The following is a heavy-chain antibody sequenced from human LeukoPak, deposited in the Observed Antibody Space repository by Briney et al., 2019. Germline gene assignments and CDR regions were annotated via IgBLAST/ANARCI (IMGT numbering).Heavy chain of an antibody. V-gene: IGHV4-39*07. CDR3: ARTIPFDFWSGWNYYFDY. J-gene: IGHJ4*02. CDR1: GGSISSSSYY. D-gene: IGHD3-3*01. CDR2: INHSGST. Sequence: PSETLSLTCNVSGGSISSSSYYWGWIRQPPGKGLEWIGEINHSGSTNYNPSLKSRVTISVDTSKNQFSLKLSSVTAADTAVYYCARTIPFDFWSGWNYYFDYWGQGTLVTVSS.